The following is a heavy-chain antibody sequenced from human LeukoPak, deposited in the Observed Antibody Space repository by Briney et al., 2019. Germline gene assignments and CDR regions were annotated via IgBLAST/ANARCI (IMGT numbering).Heavy chain of an antibody. Sequence: ASVKVSCKASGYTFTSYGISWVRQAPGQGLEWMGWISAYNGNTNYAQKLQGRVTMTTDTSTSTAYMELRSLRSDDTAVYYCARGQGPYYYGSGSSTFDYWGQGTLVTDSS. J-gene: IGHJ4*02. D-gene: IGHD3-10*01. CDR1: GYTFTSYG. V-gene: IGHV1-18*04. CDR2: ISAYNGNT. CDR3: ARGQGPYYYGSGSSTFDY.